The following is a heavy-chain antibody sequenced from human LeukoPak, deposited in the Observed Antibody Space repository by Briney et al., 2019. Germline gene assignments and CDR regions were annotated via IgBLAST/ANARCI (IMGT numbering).Heavy chain of an antibody. Sequence: SETLCLTCTVSGGSISSYYWSWIRQPPGKGLEWIGYIYYSASTNYNPSLKSRVTISVDSSKNQFSLKLSSVTAADTAVYYCARHNFPTMVTRGYFDLWGRGTLVTVSS. CDR2: IYYSAST. CDR3: ARHNFPTMVTRGYFDL. V-gene: IGHV4-59*08. D-gene: IGHD4-17*01. J-gene: IGHJ2*01. CDR1: GGSISSYY.